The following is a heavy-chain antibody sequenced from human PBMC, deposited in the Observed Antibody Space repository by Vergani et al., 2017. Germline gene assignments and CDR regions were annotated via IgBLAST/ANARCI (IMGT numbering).Heavy chain of an antibody. D-gene: IGHD2-2*01. CDR1: GESFSSFY. J-gene: IGHJ3*02. V-gene: IGHV4-34*02. Sequence: QVQLQQWGAGVVKPSGTLSLTCAVFGESFSSFYWSWIRQPPGKGLEWIGEINNDGHTNYNPSLESRVTVSRDTAKNQFSLNLMSVTAADTAVYYCARDCSSTSCYRAFDIWGQGTMVTVSS. CDR3: ARDCSSTSCYRAFDI. CDR2: INNDGHT.